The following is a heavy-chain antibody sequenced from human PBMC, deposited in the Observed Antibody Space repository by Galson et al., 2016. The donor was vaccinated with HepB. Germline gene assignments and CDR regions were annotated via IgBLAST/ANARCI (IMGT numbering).Heavy chain of an antibody. CDR1: GFSLSESGVA. D-gene: IGHD2-2*01. CDR2: IYWHDDK. V-gene: IGHV2-5*01. J-gene: IGHJ5*02. Sequence: PALVKPTQTLALTCAFSGFSLSESGVAVGWFRQSSGKALEWLALIYWHDDKRYSPSVNNRLTITKDTSKGHVVFTMTNMDPADTGTYYCAYMSSRRNTGWFDPWGQGILVTVSS. CDR3: AYMSSRRNTGWFDP.